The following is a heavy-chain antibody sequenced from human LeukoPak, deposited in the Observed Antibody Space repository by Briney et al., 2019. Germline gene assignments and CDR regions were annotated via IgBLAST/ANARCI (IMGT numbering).Heavy chain of an antibody. CDR2: ISWNSGSI. CDR1: GFTFDDYA. V-gene: IGHV3-9*01. Sequence: PGRSLRLSCAASGFTFDDYAMHWVRQAPGKGLEWVSGISWNSGSIGYADSVKGRFTISRDNAKNSLYLQMNSLRAEDTALYYCARESKGIVWGQGTLVTVSS. J-gene: IGHJ4*02. CDR3: ARESKGIV. D-gene: IGHD1-26*01.